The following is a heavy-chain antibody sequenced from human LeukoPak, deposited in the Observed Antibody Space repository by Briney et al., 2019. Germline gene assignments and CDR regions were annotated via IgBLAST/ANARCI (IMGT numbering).Heavy chain of an antibody. CDR1: GGTFSSYA. CDR3: ARGDSSGYYYFDY. J-gene: IGHJ4*02. D-gene: IGHD3-22*01. Sequence: ASVKVSCKASGGTFSSYAISRVRQAPGQGLEWMGGIIPIFGTANYAQKFQGRVTITADESASTAYMELSSLRSEDTAVYYCARGDSSGYYYFDYWGQGTLVTVSS. V-gene: IGHV1-69*13. CDR2: IIPIFGTA.